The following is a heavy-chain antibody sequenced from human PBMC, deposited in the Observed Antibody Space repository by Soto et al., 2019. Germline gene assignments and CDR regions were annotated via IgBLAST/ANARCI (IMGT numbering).Heavy chain of an antibody. J-gene: IGHJ6*02. Sequence: PGGSLRLSCAASGFTFSSYGMHWVRQSPGKGLEWVAVISYDGSNKYYADSVKGRFTISRDNSKNTLYLQMNSLRAGDTAVYYCAKDSKVLTTVTPYGMDVWGQGTTVTVSS. V-gene: IGHV3-30*18. CDR3: AKDSKVLTTVTPYGMDV. D-gene: IGHD4-17*01. CDR2: ISYDGSNK. CDR1: GFTFSSYG.